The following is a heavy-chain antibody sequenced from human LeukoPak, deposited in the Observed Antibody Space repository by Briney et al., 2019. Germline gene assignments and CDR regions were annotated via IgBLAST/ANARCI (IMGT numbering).Heavy chain of an antibody. J-gene: IGHJ4*02. CDR1: GFTFSSYG. CDR2: IRYDGSNK. V-gene: IGHV3-30*02. D-gene: IGHD1-26*01. CDR3: AKGDTTWELPHDY. Sequence: GGSLRLSCAASGFTFSSYGMHWVRQAPGKGLEWVAFIRYDGSNKYYADSVKGRFTISRDNSKNTLYLQMNSLGAEDTAVYYCAKGDTTWELPHDYWGQGTLVTVSS.